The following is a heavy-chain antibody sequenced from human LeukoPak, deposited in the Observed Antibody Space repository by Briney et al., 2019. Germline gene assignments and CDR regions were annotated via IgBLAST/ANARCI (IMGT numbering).Heavy chain of an antibody. D-gene: IGHD6-19*01. CDR1: GYTFTSYA. V-gene: IGHV7-4-1*02. J-gene: IGHJ4*02. CDR2: INTNTGNP. CDR3: ARTKLGIAVAGVNFDY. Sequence: PLASVKVSCKASGYTFTSYAVNWVRQAPGQGLEWMGWINTNTGNPTYAQGFTGRFVFSLDTSVSTAYLQISSLKAEDTAVYYCARTKLGIAVAGVNFDYWGQGTLVTVSS.